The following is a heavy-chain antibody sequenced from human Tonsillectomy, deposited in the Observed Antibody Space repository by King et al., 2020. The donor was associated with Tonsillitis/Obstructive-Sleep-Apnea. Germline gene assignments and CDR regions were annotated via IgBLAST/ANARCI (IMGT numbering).Heavy chain of an antibody. CDR3: ARAYCSTTSCRISYYYYDMDV. Sequence: QLVQSGAEVKKPGSSVKVSCKASGGTFSSYAISWVRQAPGQGLEWMGGIIPIPGITNYAQKFQGRVTITADKSTSTAYMELSSLSSEDTAVYYCARAYCSTTSCRISYYYYDMDVWGQGTTVTVSS. J-gene: IGHJ6*02. D-gene: IGHD2-2*01. CDR2: IIPIPGIT. V-gene: IGHV1-69*10. CDR1: GGTFSSYA.